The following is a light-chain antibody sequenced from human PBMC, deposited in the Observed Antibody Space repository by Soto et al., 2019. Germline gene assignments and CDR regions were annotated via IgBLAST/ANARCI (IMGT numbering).Light chain of an antibody. CDR2: DVS. V-gene: IGLV2-14*03. Sequence: QSVLTQPSSVSGSPGQSITISCTGTSSDVCGYNYVSYYQHHPAKPHKLMIYDVSNRPSGVSNRFSGSKSGNTASLTISGLQPEDEADYYCSSYTTSNTRQIVFGTGTKVTVL. CDR1: SSDVCGYNY. CDR3: SSYTTSNTRQIV. J-gene: IGLJ1*01.